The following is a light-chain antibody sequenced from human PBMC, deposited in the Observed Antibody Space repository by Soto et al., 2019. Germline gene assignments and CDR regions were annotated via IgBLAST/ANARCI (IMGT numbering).Light chain of an antibody. CDR2: DVS. CDR3: KSSTTSDTYV. J-gene: IGLJ1*01. Sequence: QSVLTQPASVSGSPGQSIAISCTGTSSDVGAYNYVSWYLKYPGKAPKLVIFDVSFRPSGVSNRFSGSKSGNTASLTISGLQAEDEADYYCKSSTTSDTYVFATGTKVTVL. CDR1: SSDVGAYNY. V-gene: IGLV2-14*01.